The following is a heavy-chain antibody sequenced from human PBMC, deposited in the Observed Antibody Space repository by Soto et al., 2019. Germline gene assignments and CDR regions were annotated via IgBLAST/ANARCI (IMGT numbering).Heavy chain of an antibody. Sequence: ASVKVSCKASGYTFTNYGIHWVRQAPGQRLEWMGWINAGNGNTKYSQKFQGRVIITRDTYASTAYMELSSLRSEDTAVFYCARAGYSSGWYNWYFDFWGRGTLVNVSS. CDR3: ARAGYSSGWYNWYFDF. CDR1: GYTFTNYG. CDR2: INAGNGNT. D-gene: IGHD6-19*01. V-gene: IGHV1-3*01. J-gene: IGHJ2*01.